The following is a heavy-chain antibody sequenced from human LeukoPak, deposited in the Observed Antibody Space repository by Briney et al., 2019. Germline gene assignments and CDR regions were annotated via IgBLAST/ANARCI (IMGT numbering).Heavy chain of an antibody. Sequence: SETLSLTCTVSGGSIRSSSYYWGWIRQPPGKGLEWIGSIYYSGSTYYNPSLKSRVTISVDTSKNQLSLRLSSVTAADTAVYYCAREGANGYYFNWFDPWGQGTLVTVSS. CDR1: GGSIRSSSYY. CDR3: AREGANGYYFNWFDP. D-gene: IGHD3-3*01. V-gene: IGHV4-39*01. CDR2: IYYSGST. J-gene: IGHJ5*02.